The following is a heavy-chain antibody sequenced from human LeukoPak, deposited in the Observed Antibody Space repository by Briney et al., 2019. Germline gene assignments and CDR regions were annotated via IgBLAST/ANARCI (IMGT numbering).Heavy chain of an antibody. D-gene: IGHD6-13*01. CDR2: ITTGRGET. J-gene: IGHJ4*02. CDR1: GYTFTDYA. CDR3: ARGGPAAGRFDY. V-gene: IGHV1-3*03. Sequence: ASVKVSCKASGYTFTDYALHWVRQAPGQSLEWMGWITTGRGETRYSQEFQRRITFTRDTSASTVYMDLSDLRSEDTAVYYCARGGPAAGRFDYWGQGTLVTVSS.